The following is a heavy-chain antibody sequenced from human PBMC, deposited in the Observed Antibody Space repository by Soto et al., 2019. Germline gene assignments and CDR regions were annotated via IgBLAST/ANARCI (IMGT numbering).Heavy chain of an antibody. CDR2: ISYDGSNK. V-gene: IGHV3-30-3*01. J-gene: IGHJ3*02. CDR1: GFTFSSYA. D-gene: IGHD1-7*01. CDR3: ARDRAREWNYPFYI. Sequence: PGGSLRLSCAASGFTFSSYAMHWVRQAPGKGLEWVAVISYDGSNKYYADSVKGRFTISRDNSKNTLYLQMNSLRAEDTAVYYCARDRAREWNYPFYIRGRGTMVTVSS.